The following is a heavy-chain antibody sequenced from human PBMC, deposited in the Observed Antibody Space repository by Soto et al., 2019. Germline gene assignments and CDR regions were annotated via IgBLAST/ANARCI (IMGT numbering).Heavy chain of an antibody. CDR1: GYNFAAYG. D-gene: IGHD3-9*01. V-gene: IGHV1-18*01. CDR3: ARVYYDILTGYYRSWFHP. Sequence: ASVKVSCKTSGYNFAAYGITWVRQAPGQGLEWVGWINTHNGNKNYAQKLQGRVTMTTDTSTSTAYMELRSLRFDDTAVYYCARVYYDILTGYYRSWFHPWGQGTLVTVSS. CDR2: INTHNGNK. J-gene: IGHJ5*02.